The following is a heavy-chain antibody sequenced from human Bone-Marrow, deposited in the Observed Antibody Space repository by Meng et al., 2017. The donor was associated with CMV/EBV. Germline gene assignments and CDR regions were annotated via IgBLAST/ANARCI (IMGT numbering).Heavy chain of an antibody. Sequence: ASVKVSCKASGYTFTGYYMHWVRQAPGQGLEWMGLINPNSGDTTFAQKFQGRVTMTRDTSISTAYMELSSLRSDDTAVYYCARDCSSSGCAPEVLYYYYYYGMDAWGQGTTVTVSS. CDR3: ARDCSSSGCAPEVLYYYYYYGMDA. CDR2: INPNSGDT. CDR1: GYTFTGYY. J-gene: IGHJ6*02. V-gene: IGHV1-2*02. D-gene: IGHD2-2*01.